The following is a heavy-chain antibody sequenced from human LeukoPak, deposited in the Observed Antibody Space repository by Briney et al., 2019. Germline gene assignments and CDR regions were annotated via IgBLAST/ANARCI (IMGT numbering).Heavy chain of an antibody. CDR3: ARLLWFGQFYFDY. Sequence: PSETLSLTCVVSGISISSGGYSWSWIRQPPGKGLEWIGCIYDSGSTYYDPSLKSRVTISVDTSKNQLSLKLSSVTAADTAVYYCARLLWFGQFYFDYWGQGTLVTVSS. D-gene: IGHD3-10*01. J-gene: IGHJ4*02. CDR2: IYDSGST. CDR1: GISISSGGYS. V-gene: IGHV4-30-2*01.